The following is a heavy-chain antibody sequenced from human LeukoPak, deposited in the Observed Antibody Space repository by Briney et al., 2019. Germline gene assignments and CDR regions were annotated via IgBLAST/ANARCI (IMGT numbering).Heavy chain of an antibody. Sequence: SGGSLRLSCAASGFTFDDYAMHWVRQAPGKGLEWVSGISWNSGSIGYADSVKGRFTISRDNAKNSLYLQMNSLRAEDMALYYCAKDSDSSMVSGFDYWGQGTLVTVSS. CDR3: AKDSDSSMVSGFDY. CDR2: ISWNSGSI. CDR1: GFTFDDYA. J-gene: IGHJ4*02. D-gene: IGHD2-8*01. V-gene: IGHV3-9*03.